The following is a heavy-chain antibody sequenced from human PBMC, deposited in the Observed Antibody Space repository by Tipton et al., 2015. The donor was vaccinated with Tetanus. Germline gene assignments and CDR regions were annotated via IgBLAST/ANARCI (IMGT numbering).Heavy chain of an antibody. J-gene: IGHJ6*02. D-gene: IGHD6-13*01. CDR3: AKDPNGIAAADAYYYYGMDV. Sequence: SLRLSCAASGFTFSSYAMSWVRQAPGKGLEWVSAISGSGGSTYYADSVKGRFTISRDNSKNTLYLQMNSLRAEDTAVYYCAKDPNGIAAADAYYYYGMDVWGQGTTVTVSS. CDR2: ISGSGGST. CDR1: GFTFSSYA. V-gene: IGHV3-23*01.